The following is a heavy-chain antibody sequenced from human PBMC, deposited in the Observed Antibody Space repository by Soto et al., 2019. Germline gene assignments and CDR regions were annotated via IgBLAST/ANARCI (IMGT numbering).Heavy chain of an antibody. Sequence: GGSLRLSCAAFGFTFSSYAMHWVRQAPGKGLEFVSAISRNGGSTYYANSVKGRFTISRDNSRNTLHLQMGSLRADDMAVYYCAREREYSYGSSVDYWGLGTLVTVSS. D-gene: IGHD5-18*01. J-gene: IGHJ4*02. CDR3: AREREYSYGSSVDY. CDR2: ISRNGGST. CDR1: GFTFSSYA. V-gene: IGHV3-64*01.